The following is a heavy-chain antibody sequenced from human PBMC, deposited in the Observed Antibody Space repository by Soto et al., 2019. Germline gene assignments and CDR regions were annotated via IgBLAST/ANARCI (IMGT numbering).Heavy chain of an antibody. D-gene: IGHD1-26*01. CDR2: INQNGSKR. Sequence: GGSLRLSCAASGFTFSSYSMSWVRQAPGKGLEWVANINQNGSKRNYVDSVKGRFTISRDNAQNSLYLQIDSLTAEDTAMYYCARHYSGSYYFDSWGQGTLVTVSS. V-gene: IGHV3-7*05. CDR3: ARHYSGSYYFDS. CDR1: GFTFSSYS. J-gene: IGHJ4*02.